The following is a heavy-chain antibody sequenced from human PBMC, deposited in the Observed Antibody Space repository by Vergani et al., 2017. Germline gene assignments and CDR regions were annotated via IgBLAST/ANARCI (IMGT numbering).Heavy chain of an antibody. CDR3: TTGWGWYYVQGEHFQY. J-gene: IGHJ1*01. CDR2: ISSGGGDI. V-gene: IGHV3-23*01. Sequence: EVQLLESGGGLVQPGGSRRLSCAGAGFTFDTYTMAYVRQAPGKGLEWVATISSGGGDIFYADSVKGRFTISRDNSKNTLFLQMNSLKDEDTAVYYCTTGWGWYYVQGEHFQYWGRGTLVAVS. D-gene: IGHD3-10*02. CDR1: GFTFDTYT.